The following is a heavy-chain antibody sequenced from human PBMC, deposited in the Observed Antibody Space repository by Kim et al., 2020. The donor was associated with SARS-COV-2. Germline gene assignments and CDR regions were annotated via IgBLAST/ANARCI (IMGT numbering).Heavy chain of an antibody. V-gene: IGHV4-59*13. J-gene: IGHJ6*02. D-gene: IGHD3-10*01. Sequence: SETLSLTCTVSGGSISSYYWSWIRQPPGKGLEWIGYIYYSGSTNYNPSLKSRVTISVDTSKNQFSLKLSSVTAADTAVYYCARAGESGWFRVISGMDVWGQGTTDPVPS. CDR2: IYYSGST. CDR3: ARAGESGWFRVISGMDV. CDR1: GGSISSYY.